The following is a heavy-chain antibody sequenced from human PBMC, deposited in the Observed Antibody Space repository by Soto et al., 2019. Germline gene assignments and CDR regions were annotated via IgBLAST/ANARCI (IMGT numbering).Heavy chain of an antibody. V-gene: IGHV1-69*01. Sequence: QVQLVQSGAEVKKPGSSVKVSCKASGGTFSSYAISWVRQAPGQGLEWMGGISPTFGTASYEQKFQGRGTITADESTSTAYMELSSLRSEDTAVYYCAREVEAPADYLPNWFDPWGQGTLVTVSS. CDR3: AREVEAPADYLPNWFDP. CDR2: ISPTFGTA. J-gene: IGHJ5*02. CDR1: GGTFSSYA. D-gene: IGHD2-2*01.